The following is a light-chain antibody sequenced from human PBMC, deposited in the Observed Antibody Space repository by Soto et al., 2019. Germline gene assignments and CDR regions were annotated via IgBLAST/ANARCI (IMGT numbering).Light chain of an antibody. V-gene: IGKV3-20*01. CDR3: QQYGNSFFT. Sequence: EIVLTQSPGTLSLSPGERATLSCRASQSVSSNYIAWYQQKPGQAPRFLIYGASTRATGIPDRFSGSGSGTDFTLTITRLEPEDFEVYYCQQYGNSFFTFGPGTKVDIK. CDR2: GAS. CDR1: QSVSSNY. J-gene: IGKJ3*01.